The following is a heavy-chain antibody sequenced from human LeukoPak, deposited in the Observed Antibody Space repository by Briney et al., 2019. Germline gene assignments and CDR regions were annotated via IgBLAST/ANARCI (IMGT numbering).Heavy chain of an antibody. D-gene: IGHD3-10*01. CDR1: GFTFSDYF. V-gene: IGHV4-34*01. CDR2: INHSGST. CDR3: ARSSLLWFGELPSLLYYYYMDV. Sequence: PGGSLRLSCAASGFTFSDYFMTWIRQAPGKGLEWIGEINHSGSTNYNPSLKSRVTISVDTSKNQFSLKLSSVTAADTAVYYCARSSLLWFGELPSLLYYYYMDVWGKGTTVTVSS. J-gene: IGHJ6*03.